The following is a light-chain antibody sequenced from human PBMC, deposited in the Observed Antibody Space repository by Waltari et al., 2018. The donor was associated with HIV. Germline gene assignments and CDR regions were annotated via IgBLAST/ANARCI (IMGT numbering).Light chain of an antibody. J-gene: IGLJ2*01. Sequence: AVPQPASVSGLPGLSATISCPVDALPLVLYYLVPWYQQHSVNPPRLLLYDVDSRASGVSDRFSGSMSGNTASLTISGLRAEDEGHYYCASFTDDNTVIFGGGTEVTVL. CDR1: ALPLVLYYL. CDR3: ASFTDDNTVI. V-gene: IGLV2-14*03. CDR2: DVD.